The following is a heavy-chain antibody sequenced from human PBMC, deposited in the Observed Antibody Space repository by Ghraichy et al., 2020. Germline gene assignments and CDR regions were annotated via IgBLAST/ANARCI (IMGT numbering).Heavy chain of an antibody. CDR3: AGGEGLSADWLLIGPYGMDV. CDR1: GFTFTSSA. J-gene: IGHJ6*02. D-gene: IGHD3-9*01. V-gene: IGHV1-58*01. CDR2: IVVGSGNT. Sequence: SVKVSCKASGFTFTSSAVQWVRQARGQRLEWTGWIVVGSGNTNYAQKFQERVTITRDMSTSTAYMELSSLRSEDTAVYYCAGGEGLSADWLLIGPYGMDVWGQGTTVTVSS.